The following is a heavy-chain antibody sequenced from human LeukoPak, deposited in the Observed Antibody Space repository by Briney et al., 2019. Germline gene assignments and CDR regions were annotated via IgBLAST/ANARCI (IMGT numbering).Heavy chain of an antibody. CDR3: TTDATQYGSGSYYNVGGVYYYYYYMDV. D-gene: IGHD3-10*01. CDR2: IKSKIDGGTT. CDR1: GFSFSNAC. Sequence: PGGSLRLSCAAYGFSFSNACMSWVRHAPGKGLGWVGRIKSKIDGGTTDYVTLVTGRFTIRRDDSTHTLYLQMNSLKTEDTAVYYCTTDATQYGSGSYYNVGGVYYYYYYMDVWGKGTTVTVSS. V-gene: IGHV3-15*01. J-gene: IGHJ6*03.